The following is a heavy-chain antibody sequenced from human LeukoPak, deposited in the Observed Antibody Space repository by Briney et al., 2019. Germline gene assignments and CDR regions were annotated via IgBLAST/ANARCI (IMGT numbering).Heavy chain of an antibody. CDR3: ARGAGGPDY. V-gene: IGHV4-59*01. D-gene: IGHD3-16*01. Sequence: SETLSLTCTVSGGSISGYYWSWIRQPPGKGLEWIGYIYYSGTTNYNPSLKSRVTISVDTSKNQFSLKLSSVTAADTAIYYCARGAGGPDYWGPGTLVTVSS. CDR1: GGSISGYY. J-gene: IGHJ4*02. CDR2: IYYSGTT.